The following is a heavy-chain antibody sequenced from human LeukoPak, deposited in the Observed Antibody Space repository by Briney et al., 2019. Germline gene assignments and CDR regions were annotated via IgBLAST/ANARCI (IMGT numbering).Heavy chain of an antibody. CDR2: IYYSGST. CDR3: ASDSSGYYGY. J-gene: IGHJ4*02. CDR1: GGSISSSSYY. Sequence: NPSETLSLTCTVSGGSISSSSYYWGWIRQPPGKGLEWIGSIYYSGSTYYNPSLKSRVTISVDTSKNQFSLKLSSVTAADTAVYYCASDSSGYYGYWGQGTLVTVSS. V-gene: IGHV4-39*07. D-gene: IGHD3-22*01.